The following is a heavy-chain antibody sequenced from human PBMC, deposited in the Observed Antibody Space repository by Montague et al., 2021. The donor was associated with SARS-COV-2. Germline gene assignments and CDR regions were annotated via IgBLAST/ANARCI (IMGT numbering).Heavy chain of an antibody. CDR1: GGSISSYHHY. V-gene: IGHV4-39*07. D-gene: IGHD2-15*01. CDR2: MYYSGST. CDR3: GRGRLSATPHPFDC. Sequence: SETLSLTCTVSGGSISSYHHYWGWIRQPPGKGLEWIGAMYYSGSTWFNPSLKSRVTISVDTSKNQLSLNLRSVTAADTAVYYCGRGRLSATPHPFDCWGPGTLVSVSS. J-gene: IGHJ4*02.